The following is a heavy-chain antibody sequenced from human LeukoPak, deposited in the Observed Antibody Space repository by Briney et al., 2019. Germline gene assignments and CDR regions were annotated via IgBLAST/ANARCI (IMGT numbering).Heavy chain of an antibody. CDR2: ISSSSSYI. CDR3: ARVLRYCSGGNCYSGGLGYMDV. D-gene: IGHD2-15*01. CDR1: GFTFSSYS. V-gene: IGHV3-21*04. Sequence: GGSLRLSCAASGFTFSSYSMNWVRQAPGKGLEWVSSISSSSSYIYYADSVKGRFTISRDNAKNSLFLQMNSLRAEDTAVYYCARVLRYCSGGNCYSGGLGYMDVWGKGTTVTISS. J-gene: IGHJ6*03.